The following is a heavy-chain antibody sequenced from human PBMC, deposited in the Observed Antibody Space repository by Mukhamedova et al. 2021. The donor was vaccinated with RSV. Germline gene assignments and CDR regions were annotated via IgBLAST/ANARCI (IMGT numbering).Heavy chain of an antibody. CDR2: ISGSGGST. D-gene: IGHD4-17*01. CDR3: ANTPISFVTNYYYYGMDV. J-gene: IGHJ6*02. Sequence: VRQAPGKGLEWVSTISGSGGSTYDAVSVKGRFTISRDNSRNTLYLQMNSLRAEDTAVYYCANTPISFVTNYYYYGMDVWGQGTT. V-gene: IGHV3-23*01.